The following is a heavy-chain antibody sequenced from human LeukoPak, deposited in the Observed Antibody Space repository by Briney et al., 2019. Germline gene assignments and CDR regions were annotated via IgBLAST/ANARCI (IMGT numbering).Heavy chain of an antibody. J-gene: IGHJ4*02. CDR1: GFTFRSYA. D-gene: IGHD2-21*02. V-gene: IGHV3-23*01. CDR2: ISDSGGST. CDR3: ARGICGGDCYSDPFDY. Sequence: PGGSLRLSCAASGFTFRSYAMSWVRQPPGKGLEWVSTISDSGGSTYYADSVKGRFTISRDNAKNSLYLQMNSLRAEDTAVYYCARGICGGDCYSDPFDYWGREPWSPSPQ.